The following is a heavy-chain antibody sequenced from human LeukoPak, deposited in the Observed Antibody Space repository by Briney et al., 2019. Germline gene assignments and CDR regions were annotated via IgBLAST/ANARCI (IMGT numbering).Heavy chain of an antibody. D-gene: IGHD5-12*01. CDR3: ASWGTVDIVAASNFDY. J-gene: IGHJ4*02. CDR1: GGTFSSYA. V-gene: IGHV1-69*04. CDR2: IIPILGIA. Sequence: ASVKVSCKASGGTFSSYAISWVRQAPGQGLEWMGRIIPILGIANYAQKFQGRVTITADKSTSTAYMELSSLRSEDTAVYYCASWGTVDIVAASNFDYWGQGTLVTVSS.